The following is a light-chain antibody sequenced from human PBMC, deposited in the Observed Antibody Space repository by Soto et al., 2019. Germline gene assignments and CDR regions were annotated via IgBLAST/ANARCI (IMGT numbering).Light chain of an antibody. CDR2: GAS. J-gene: IGKJ2*01. CDR3: QQYSNSPGYT. V-gene: IGKV3-20*01. Sequence: EIVLTQSPGTLSLSPGERVTLSCRASQSVSSSYLAWYQQKPGQAPRLLIYGASSRATGITARFSGSGSGTGLTLTISRLEPEDFAVYYCQQYSNSPGYTCAQGTKLEIK. CDR1: QSVSSSY.